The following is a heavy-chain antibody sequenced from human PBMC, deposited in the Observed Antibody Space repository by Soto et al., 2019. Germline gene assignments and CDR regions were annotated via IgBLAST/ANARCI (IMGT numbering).Heavy chain of an antibody. Sequence: SETLSLTCTVSGGSISSGDYYWSWIRQPPGKGLEWIGYIYYSGSTYYNPSLKSRVTISVDTSKNQFSLKLSSVTAADTAVYYCARVRRYYDSSGTTYYFDYWGQGTLVTVS. J-gene: IGHJ4*02. V-gene: IGHV4-30-4*01. D-gene: IGHD3-22*01. CDR2: IYYSGST. CDR3: ARVRRYYDSSGTTYYFDY. CDR1: GGSISSGDYY.